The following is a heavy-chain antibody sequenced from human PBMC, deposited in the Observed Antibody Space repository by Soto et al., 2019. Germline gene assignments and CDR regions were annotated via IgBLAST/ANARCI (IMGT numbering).Heavy chain of an antibody. Sequence: PGGSLRLSCAASGFTFNTYWMHWVRQSPGKGLVWVSRINTDGSSRSYADSVKGRFTISRDNAKSTLYLQMNSLRAEDTALYYCARDGGYTSGWYLDYWGQGNLVTVSS. CDR1: GFTFNTYW. V-gene: IGHV3-74*01. J-gene: IGHJ4*02. D-gene: IGHD6-19*01. CDR3: ARDGGYTSGWYLDY. CDR2: INTDGSSR.